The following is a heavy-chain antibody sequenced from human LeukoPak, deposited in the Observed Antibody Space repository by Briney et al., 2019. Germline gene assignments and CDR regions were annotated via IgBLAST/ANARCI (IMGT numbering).Heavy chain of an antibody. J-gene: IGHJ4*02. D-gene: IGHD3-10*01. CDR3: ARGHNYGSGESVARAY. CDR2: MTPKSGDT. Sequence: ASVKVSCKASGYTFNNFDIDWIRQAPGQGLEWMGSMTPKSGDTDLAQKFQGRVAMTRDTSLNTAYLAVSSLTSDDTAVYYCARGHNYGSGESVARAYWGQGTLVIVSS. CDR1: GYTFNNFD. V-gene: IGHV1-8*02.